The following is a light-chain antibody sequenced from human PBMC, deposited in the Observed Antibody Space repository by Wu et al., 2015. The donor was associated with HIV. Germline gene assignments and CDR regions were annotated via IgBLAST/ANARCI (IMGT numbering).Light chain of an antibody. Sequence: EIVMTQSPATLSVSPGERATLSCRASQSVSTNLAWYQQKPGQPPRLLIYGASTRATGIPARFSGSGSGTEFTLTISSLQSEDFAVYYCQQYNNWPRGTFGQGTKVEMK. CDR1: QSVSTN. CDR2: GAS. V-gene: IGKV3-15*01. CDR3: QQYNNWPRGT. J-gene: IGKJ1*01.